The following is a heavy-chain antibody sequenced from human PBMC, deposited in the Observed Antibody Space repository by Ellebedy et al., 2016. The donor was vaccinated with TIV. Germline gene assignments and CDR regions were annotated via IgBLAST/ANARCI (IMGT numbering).Heavy chain of an antibody. CDR1: GYTFTSYY. CDR2: INPSGGST. V-gene: IGHV1-46*01. D-gene: IGHD5-24*01. J-gene: IGHJ4*02. CDR3: AREEIGDGYNPLFDY. Sequence: ASVKVSCXASGYTFTSYYMHWVRQAPGQGLEWMGIINPSGGSTSYAQKFQGRVTMTRDTSTSTVYMELSSLRSEDTAVYYCAREEIGDGYNPLFDYWGQGTLVTVSS.